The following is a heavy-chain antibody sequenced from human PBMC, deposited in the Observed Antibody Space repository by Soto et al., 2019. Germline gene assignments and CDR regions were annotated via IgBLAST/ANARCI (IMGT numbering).Heavy chain of an antibody. CDR1: GGSICSGGYY. CDR2: IYYSGST. CDR3: ARASHRYYDILTGYPDAFDI. V-gene: IGHV4-31*03. Sequence: SETLSLTCTVSGGSICSGGYYWSWIRQHPGKGLEWIGYIYYSGSTYYNPSLKSRVTISVDTSKDQFSLKLSSVTAADTAVYYCARASHRYYDILTGYPDAFDIWGQGTMVTVSS. J-gene: IGHJ3*02. D-gene: IGHD3-9*01.